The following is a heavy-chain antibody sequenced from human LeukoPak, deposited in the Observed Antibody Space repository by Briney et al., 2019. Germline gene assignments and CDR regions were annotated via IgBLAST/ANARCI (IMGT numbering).Heavy chain of an antibody. CDR2: ISSSSSYI. V-gene: IGHV3-21*01. J-gene: IGHJ3*02. D-gene: IGHD2-2*01. CDR3: ARPPEGYCSSTSCPDAFDI. CDR1: GFTFSSFT. Sequence: GGSLRLSCAASGFTFSSFTMNWVRQAPGKGLEWVSSISSSSSYIYYADSVKGRFTISRDNAKNSLYLQMNSLRAEDTAVYYCARPPEGYCSSTSCPDAFDIWGQGTMVTVSS.